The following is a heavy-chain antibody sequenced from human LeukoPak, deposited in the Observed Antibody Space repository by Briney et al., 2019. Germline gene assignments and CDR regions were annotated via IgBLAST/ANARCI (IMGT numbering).Heavy chain of an antibody. CDR3: ARWSSDWENNYFDP. Sequence: SETLSLTCTVSFGSISSDSHYWGWIRQPPGNRLEWIASIYYGGATQYNPSLKSRATISIDTSNNRFSLRLTSATAADTAVYYCARWSSDWENNYFDPWGQGILVTVSS. D-gene: IGHD6-19*01. J-gene: IGHJ5*02. CDR2: IYYGGAT. V-gene: IGHV4-39*07. CDR1: FGSISSDSHY.